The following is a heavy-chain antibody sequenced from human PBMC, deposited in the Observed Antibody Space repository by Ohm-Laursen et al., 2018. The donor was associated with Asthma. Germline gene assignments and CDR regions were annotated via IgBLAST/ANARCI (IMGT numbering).Heavy chain of an antibody. J-gene: IGHJ4*02. Sequence: SLRLSCAACGFIFSDDFMHWVRERRGEGLVWISHLFPDGRRTNYADSVRGRFTISRDDAQNTVYLQMHSLRVDDTAVYFCARGNVEGLLWGQGTLVTVSS. V-gene: IGHV3-74*01. CDR3: ARGNVEGLL. CDR2: LFPDGRRT. CDR1: GFIFSDDF.